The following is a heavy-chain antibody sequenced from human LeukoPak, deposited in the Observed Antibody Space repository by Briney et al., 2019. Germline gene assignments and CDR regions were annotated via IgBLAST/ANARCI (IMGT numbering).Heavy chain of an antibody. D-gene: IGHD3-10*01. V-gene: IGHV4-59*01. J-gene: IGHJ5*02. CDR3: ARDPDDYGSGP. CDR1: GGSISSYY. CDR2: IYYSWST. Sequence: TSETLSLTCTVSGGSISSYYWSWIRQPPGKGLEWIGYIYYSWSTNYNPSLKSRVTISIDSSKNQFSLKLSCVTAADTAVYYCARDPDDYGSGPWGQGTLVTVSS.